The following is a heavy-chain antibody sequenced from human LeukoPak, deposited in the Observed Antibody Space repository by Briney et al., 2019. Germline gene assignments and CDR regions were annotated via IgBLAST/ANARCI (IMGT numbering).Heavy chain of an antibody. V-gene: IGHV3-30*02. CDR2: IRYDGSNK. CDR1: GFTFSSYG. J-gene: IGHJ6*03. Sequence: GGSLRLSCAASGFTFSSYGMHWVRQAPGKGLEWVAFIRYDGSNKYYADSVKGRFTISRDNSKNTLYLQMNSLRAEDTAVYYCAKDRKVYRDYYYMDVWGKGTTVTVSS. CDR3: AKDRKVYRDYYYMDV. D-gene: IGHD1-14*01.